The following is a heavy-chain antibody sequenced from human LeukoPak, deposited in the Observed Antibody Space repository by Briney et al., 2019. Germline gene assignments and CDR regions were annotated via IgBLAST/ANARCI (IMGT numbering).Heavy chain of an antibody. V-gene: IGHV3-23*01. D-gene: IGHD3-3*01. CDR1: GFTFSSYA. CDR3: AKTIFGVVDPFDY. CDR2: ISGSGGST. Sequence: RGSLRLSCAASGFTFSSYAMSWFRQGPGKGLEWVSSISGSGGSTYYADSVKGRFTISRDNSKNTLYLQMNSLRAEDTAVYYCAKTIFGVVDPFDYWGQGTLVTVSS. J-gene: IGHJ4*02.